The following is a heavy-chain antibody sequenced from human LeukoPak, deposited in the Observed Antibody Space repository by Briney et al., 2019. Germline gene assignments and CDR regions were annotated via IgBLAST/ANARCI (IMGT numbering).Heavy chain of an antibody. CDR1: GGTFSSYA. Sequence: GASVKVSCKASGGTFSSYAISWVRQAPGQGLEWMGGIIPIFGTANYAQKFQGTVTITTDESTSTAYMELSSLRSEDTAVYYCARGGGSYDFWSGYYAWAEYFQHWGQGTLVTVSS. V-gene: IGHV1-69*05. D-gene: IGHD3-3*01. CDR2: IIPIFGTA. J-gene: IGHJ1*01. CDR3: ARGGGSYDFWSGYYAWAEYFQH.